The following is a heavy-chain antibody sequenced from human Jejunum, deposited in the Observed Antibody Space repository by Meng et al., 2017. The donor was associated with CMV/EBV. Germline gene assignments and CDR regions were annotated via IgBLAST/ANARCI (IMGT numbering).Heavy chain of an antibody. Sequence: RLSCAASGFTFSTYWMSWVRQAPGKGLEWVANIKQDGSGKFYVDSVKGRFTISRDNAKSSLYLQMNSLRAEDTAVYYCGRNRVDYWGQGTLVTVSS. CDR2: IKQDGSGK. D-gene: IGHD1-14*01. J-gene: IGHJ4*02. V-gene: IGHV3-7*01. CDR3: GRNRVDY. CDR1: GFTFSTYW.